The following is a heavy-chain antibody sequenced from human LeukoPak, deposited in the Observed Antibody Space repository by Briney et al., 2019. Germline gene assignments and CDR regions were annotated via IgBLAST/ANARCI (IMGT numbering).Heavy chain of an antibody. CDR3: AKVYVDSSSWYYFDY. Sequence: GRSLRLSCAASGFTFSSYGMHWVRQAPGKGLEWVAVISYDGSKEYYADSVKGRFTISRDNSENTLYLQMNSLRAGDTAVYYCAKVYVDSSSWYYFDYWGQGTLVTVSS. CDR1: GFTFSSYG. V-gene: IGHV3-30*18. J-gene: IGHJ4*02. D-gene: IGHD6-13*01. CDR2: ISYDGSKE.